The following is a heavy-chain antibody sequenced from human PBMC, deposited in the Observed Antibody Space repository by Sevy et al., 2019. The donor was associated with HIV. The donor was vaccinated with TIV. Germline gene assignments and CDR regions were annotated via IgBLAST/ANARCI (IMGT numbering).Heavy chain of an antibody. CDR1: GFTFSTYW. V-gene: IGHV3-7*03. Sequence: GGSLRLSCAASGFTFSTYWMSWVRQAPGKGLEWVANIKQDGSDKNYMDSVKGRFTISGDNATNSLYLQMGSLRAEDTVVYYCATLSSPMPNSGWYDFFDHWGQGTLVTVSS. CDR2: IKQDGSDK. J-gene: IGHJ4*02. D-gene: IGHD6-19*01. CDR3: ATLSSPMPNSGWYDFFDH.